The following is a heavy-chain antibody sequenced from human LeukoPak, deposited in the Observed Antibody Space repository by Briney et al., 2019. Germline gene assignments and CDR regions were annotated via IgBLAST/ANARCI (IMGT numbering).Heavy chain of an antibody. J-gene: IGHJ4*02. CDR1: GGSISSYY. Sequence: SETLSLTCTVSGGSISSYYWSWIRQPAGKGLEWIGRIYTSGDTNYNPSLKSRVTMSVDTSKHQFSLRLNSVTAADTAVYYCAREESGYCNGGSCPFYFDSWGQGTLVTVSS. CDR2: IYTSGDT. D-gene: IGHD2-15*01. CDR3: AREESGYCNGGSCPFYFDS. V-gene: IGHV4-4*07.